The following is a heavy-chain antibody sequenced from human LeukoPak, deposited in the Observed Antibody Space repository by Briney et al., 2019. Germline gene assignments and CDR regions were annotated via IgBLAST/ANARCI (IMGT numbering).Heavy chain of an antibody. CDR3: AREVGEGMGVWFGEFKAGHYYMDV. D-gene: IGHD3-10*01. J-gene: IGHJ6*03. Sequence: PGGSLRLSCAASGFTFSSYEMNWVRQAPGKGLEWVSYISSSGSTIYYADSVKGRFTISRDNAKNSLYLQMNSLRAEDTAVYYCAREVGEGMGVWFGEFKAGHYYMDVWGKGTTVTISS. V-gene: IGHV3-48*03. CDR2: ISSSGSTI. CDR1: GFTFSSYE.